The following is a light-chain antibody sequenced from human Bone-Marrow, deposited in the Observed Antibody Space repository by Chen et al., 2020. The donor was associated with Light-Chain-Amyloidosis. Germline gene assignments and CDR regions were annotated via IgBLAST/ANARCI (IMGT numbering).Light chain of an antibody. CDR1: SSDVGGYNY. Sequence: QSALTQPASVSGSPGQSNTISCTGTSSDVGGYNYVSWYQQHPGKAPKLMIYEVSNRPSGVSHRFSGSKSGNTASLTISGLQAEDEADYYCSSYTSSSTVVFGGGTKLTVL. V-gene: IGLV2-14*01. CDR3: SSYTSSSTVV. J-gene: IGLJ2*01. CDR2: EVS.